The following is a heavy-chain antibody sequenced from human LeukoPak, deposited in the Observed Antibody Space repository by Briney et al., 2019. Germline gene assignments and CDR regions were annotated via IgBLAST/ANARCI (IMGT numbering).Heavy chain of an antibody. CDR1: GFTFSSYS. J-gene: IGHJ3*02. CDR2: ISSSSSYI. D-gene: IGHD5-12*01. V-gene: IGHV3-21*04. Sequence: GGSLRLSCAASGFTFSSYSMNWVRQAPGKGLEWVSSISSSSSYIYYADSVKGRFTISRDNSKNTLYLQMNSLRAEDTAVYYCAKAKGLRNDAFDIWGQGTMVTVSS. CDR3: AKAKGLRNDAFDI.